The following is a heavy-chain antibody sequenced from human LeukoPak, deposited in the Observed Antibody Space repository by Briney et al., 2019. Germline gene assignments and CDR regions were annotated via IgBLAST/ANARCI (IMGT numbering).Heavy chain of an antibody. CDR1: GYSFTSYW. D-gene: IGHD1-26*01. Sequence: GDSLKTSCKGAGYSFTSYWIGWVRQMPGKGLGWMGIIYSGDSGTRYSPSFQGQVTISADKSISTAYLQWSSLKASDTAMYYCARHDGSYYYYYGMDVWGQGTRVTVSS. CDR3: ARHDGSYYYYYGMDV. CDR2: IYSGDSGT. J-gene: IGHJ6*02. V-gene: IGHV5-51*01.